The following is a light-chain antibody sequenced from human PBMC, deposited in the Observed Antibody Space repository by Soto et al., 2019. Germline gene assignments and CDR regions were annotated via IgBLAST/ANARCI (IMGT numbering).Light chain of an antibody. CDR1: QSLSGNY. J-gene: IGKJ5*01. Sequence: EIVLTQSPGTLSLSPGERVTLSCRASQSLSGNYLAWYQQKPGQAPKFLIYGASNRATGIPDRFSGGGSGTDFALTINRLEPEDFAAYYCQQYGHSPITFGQGTRLEIK. V-gene: IGKV3-20*01. CDR2: GAS. CDR3: QQYGHSPIT.